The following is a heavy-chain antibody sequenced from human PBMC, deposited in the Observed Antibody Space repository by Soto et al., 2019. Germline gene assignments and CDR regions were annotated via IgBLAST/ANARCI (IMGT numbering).Heavy chain of an antibody. J-gene: IGHJ4*02. D-gene: IGHD6-19*01. CDR3: AKGSSGWYERFDY. CDR1: GFTFSSYA. Sequence: EVQLLESGGGLVQPGGSLRLSCAASGFTFSSYAMSWVRQARGKGREWVSAISGSGGSTYYADSVKGRFTISRDNSKNTLYLQMNSLRAEDTAVYYCAKGSSGWYERFDYWGQGALVTVSS. V-gene: IGHV3-23*01. CDR2: ISGSGGST.